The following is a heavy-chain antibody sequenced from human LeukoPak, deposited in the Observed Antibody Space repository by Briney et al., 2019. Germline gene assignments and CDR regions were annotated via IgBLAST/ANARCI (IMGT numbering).Heavy chain of an antibody. D-gene: IGHD1-1*01. J-gene: IGHJ4*02. CDR1: GFTFSSYW. Sequence: GGSLRLSCAASGFTFSSYWMSWVRQAPGKGLEWVANIKQDGSDKYYVDSVKGRFTISRDNAKNSLYLQMNSLRVEDTAIYYCARGQEFDDGVFDSWGQGTLVTVSS. V-gene: IGHV3-7*05. CDR2: IKQDGSDK. CDR3: ARGQEFDDGVFDS.